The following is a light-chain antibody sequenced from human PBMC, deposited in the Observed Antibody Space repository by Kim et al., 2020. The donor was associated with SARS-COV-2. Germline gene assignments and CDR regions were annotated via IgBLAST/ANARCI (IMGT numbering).Light chain of an antibody. J-gene: IGKJ2*01. CDR2: AAS. Sequence: ASVGNRVTITGRASQSISSYLNWYQQKPGKAPKLLIYAASSLQSGVPSRFSGSGSGTDFTLTISSLQPEDFATYYCQQSYSTPYTFGPGTKLEI. CDR3: QQSYSTPYT. CDR1: QSISSY. V-gene: IGKV1-39*01.